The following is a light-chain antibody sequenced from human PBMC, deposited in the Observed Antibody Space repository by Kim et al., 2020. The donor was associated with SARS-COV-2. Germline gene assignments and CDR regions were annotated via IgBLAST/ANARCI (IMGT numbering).Light chain of an antibody. CDR1: QTVNSTF. V-gene: IGKV3-20*01. CDR2: GTS. Sequence: LSPGESATLPCRASQTVNSTFLSWYQQKPGQPPRLLIYGTSSRATGIPDRFRGSGFGTDFTLTISRLEPEDFAVYYCQQYGNALYSFGQGTKLEI. CDR3: QQYGNALYS. J-gene: IGKJ2*03.